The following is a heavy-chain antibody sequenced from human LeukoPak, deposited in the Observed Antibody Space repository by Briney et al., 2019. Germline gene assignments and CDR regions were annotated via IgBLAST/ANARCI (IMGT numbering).Heavy chain of an antibody. D-gene: IGHD2-15*01. V-gene: IGHV3-7*03. Sequence: PGGSLRLSCAASGFTFSSSWMSWVRQAPGKGLEWVANIKKDGSETYYVDSVRGRFTISRDNSKNTLYLQVNSLRAEDTAVYYCAKAPISKDCSGGSCYLFDYWGQGTLVTVSS. CDR2: IKKDGSET. J-gene: IGHJ4*02. CDR1: GFTFSSSW. CDR3: AKAPISKDCSGGSCYLFDY.